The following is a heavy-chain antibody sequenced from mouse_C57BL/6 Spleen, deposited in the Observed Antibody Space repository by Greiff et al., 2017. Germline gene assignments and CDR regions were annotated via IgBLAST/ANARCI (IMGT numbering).Heavy chain of an antibody. V-gene: IGHV1-72*01. CDR3: ASSGYDYDDYFDY. CDR1: GYTFTSYW. D-gene: IGHD2-4*01. Sequence: QVQLQQPGAELVKPGASVKLSCKASGYTFTSYWMHWVKQRPGRDLEWIGRIDPNSGGTKYNEKFKSKATLTVDKPSSTAYMQLSSLTSADSAVYYCASSGYDYDDYFDYWGQGTTLTVSS. J-gene: IGHJ2*01. CDR2: IDPNSGGT.